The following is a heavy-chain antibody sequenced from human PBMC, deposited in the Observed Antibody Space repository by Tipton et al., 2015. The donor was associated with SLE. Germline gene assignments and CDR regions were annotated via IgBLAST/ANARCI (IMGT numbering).Heavy chain of an antibody. D-gene: IGHD3-10*01. V-gene: IGHV4-4*07. J-gene: IGHJ2*01. Sequence: TLSLTCTVSGGSISSYYWSWIRQPAGKGLEWIGEIYQSGSSGSTNYNPSVRSRVTFSLDKSKNQFFLKLTSVTAADTAVYYCARDELVYFDLWGRGTLVTVSS. CDR3: ARDELVYFDL. CDR2: IYQSGSSGST. CDR1: GGSISSYY.